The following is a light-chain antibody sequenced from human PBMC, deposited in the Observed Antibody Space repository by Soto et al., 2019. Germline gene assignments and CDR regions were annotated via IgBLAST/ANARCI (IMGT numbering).Light chain of an antibody. CDR2: DVS. V-gene: IGLV2-14*03. J-gene: IGLJ1*01. Sequence: QSVLTQPASVSGSPGQSIAISCTGRSSDVGAYNYVSWYQQHPGKAPKRMIYDVSNRPSGVSNRFSGSKSGNTASLTISGLQAEDEADYYCNSYTTSSTYVFGTGTKVTVL. CDR1: SSDVGAYNY. CDR3: NSYTTSSTYV.